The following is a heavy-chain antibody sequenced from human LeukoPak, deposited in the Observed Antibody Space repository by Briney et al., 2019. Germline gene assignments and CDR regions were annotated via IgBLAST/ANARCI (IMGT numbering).Heavy chain of an antibody. D-gene: IGHD3-10*01. Sequence: GGSLTLSCAASGFTFSSYAMSWVRQAPGKGLEWVSAISGSGGSTYYADSVKGRFTISRDNAKNSMYLQMHSLRAEDTAVYYCARAIVWFGSDYWGQGTLVTVSS. J-gene: IGHJ4*02. V-gene: IGHV3-23*01. CDR1: GFTFSSYA. CDR3: ARAIVWFGSDY. CDR2: ISGSGGST.